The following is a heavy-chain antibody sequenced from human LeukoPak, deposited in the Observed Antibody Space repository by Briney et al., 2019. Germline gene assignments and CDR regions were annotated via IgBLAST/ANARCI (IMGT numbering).Heavy chain of an antibody. D-gene: IGHD3-16*01. CDR2: INPDSGVS. J-gene: IGHJ4*02. V-gene: IGHV1-2*02. CDR3: ARAGPTSTRLSPGGSFDY. CDR1: GYIFTGYY. Sequence: ASVTVSCKASGYIFTGYYIHWVRQAPGQGLEWMGWINPDSGVSTYSQKFQGRVTTTRDTPISTAYLELRSLRSDDTAVYYCARAGPTSTRLSPGGSFDYWGQGALVTVSS.